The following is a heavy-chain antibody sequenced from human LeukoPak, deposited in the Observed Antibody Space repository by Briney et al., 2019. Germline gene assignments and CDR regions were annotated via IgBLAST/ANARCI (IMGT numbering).Heavy chain of an antibody. J-gene: IGHJ4*02. V-gene: IGHV3-23*01. D-gene: IGHD3-3*01. Sequence: PTGGSLRLSCAASGFTFSSFAMSWVRQAPGKGLGWVSSVTGSGSVTSSTYYADSVKGRFTISRGNSKNTLYLQMNSLRAEDTALYYCAKEGTYNNFWSGYFHWGQGALVTVSS. CDR1: GFTFSSFA. CDR3: AKEGTYNNFWSGYFH. CDR2: VTGSGSVTSST.